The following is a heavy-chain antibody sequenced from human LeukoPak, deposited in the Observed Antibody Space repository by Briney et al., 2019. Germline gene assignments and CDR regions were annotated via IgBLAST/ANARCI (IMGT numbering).Heavy chain of an antibody. CDR3: IHRRLGGTQIDS. J-gene: IGHJ4*02. D-gene: IGHD1-1*01. CDR1: GFSLSTNQVG. CDR2: IFWNDDK. V-gene: IGHV2-5*01. Sequence: SGPTLVNPTQTLTLTCTFSGFSLSTNQVGVGWIRQPPGKALEWLALIFWNDDKRYRSSLQNRLSITKDTSKNQVVLTMTNMDPADTATYYCIHRRLGGTQIDSWGQGVLVTVSS.